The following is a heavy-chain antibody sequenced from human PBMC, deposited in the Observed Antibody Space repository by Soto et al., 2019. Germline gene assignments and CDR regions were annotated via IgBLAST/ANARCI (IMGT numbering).Heavy chain of an antibody. CDR2: ISYDGSNK. J-gene: IGHJ5*02. Sequence: QVQLVESGGGVVQPGRSLRLSCAASGFTFSSYAMHWVRQAPGTGLEWVAVISYDGSNKYYADSVKGRFTISRDNSKNTLYLQMNSLRAEDTAVYYCARGGYGDYVSMSWFDPWGQGTLVTVSS. D-gene: IGHD4-17*01. V-gene: IGHV3-30-3*01. CDR3: ARGGYGDYVSMSWFDP. CDR1: GFTFSSYA.